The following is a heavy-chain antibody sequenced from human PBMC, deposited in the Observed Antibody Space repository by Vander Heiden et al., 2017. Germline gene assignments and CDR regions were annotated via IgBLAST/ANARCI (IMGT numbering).Heavy chain of an antibody. D-gene: IGHD3-22*01. J-gene: IGHJ4*01. CDR1: GFPFRSYG. CDR2: ISYDGRNK. CDR3: AKDDRYYDSSGYYGGIDY. Sequence: QVQLVESAGGGVQPGRSLRPSCAASGFPFRSYGMHWVRQAPGKGLEWVAVISYDGRNKYYVDSVKGRVTISRDNSKNTLYLQMNSLRAEDTAVYYCAKDDRYYDSSGYYGGIDYWGHGTLVTVSS. V-gene: IGHV3-30*18.